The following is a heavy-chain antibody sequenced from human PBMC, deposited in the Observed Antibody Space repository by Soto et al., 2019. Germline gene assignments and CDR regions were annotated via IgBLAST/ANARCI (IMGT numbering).Heavy chain of an antibody. D-gene: IGHD3-22*01. CDR2: IYYSGTT. Sequence: SETLSLTCAVSGDSISSGGYSWNWIRQPPGKGLEWIGYIYYSGTTNYNPSLRSRLTISVDTSKNQFSLNLDSVTAADTAVYYCARSAYFYDSSGNYRGKYGMDVWGQGTTVTVSS. CDR1: GDSISSGGYS. CDR3: ARSAYFYDSSGNYRGKYGMDV. J-gene: IGHJ6*02. V-gene: IGHV4-61*08.